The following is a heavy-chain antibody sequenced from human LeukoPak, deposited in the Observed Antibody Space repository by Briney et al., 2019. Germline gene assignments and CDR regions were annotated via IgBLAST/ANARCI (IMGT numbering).Heavy chain of an antibody. CDR1: GGSISSGSYY. CDR3: ARSRERICTNPPCYVDLQAT. J-gene: IGHJ4*02. Sequence: PSETLSLTCTVSGGSISSGSYYWTWIRQPAGKGLEWIGRIYITESANYNSSLESRFTILVDTSKNQFSLKLSSVTAADTAIYYCARSRERICTNPPCYVDLQATWGQGALVTVSP. D-gene: IGHD2-8*01. V-gene: IGHV4-61*02. CDR2: IYITESA.